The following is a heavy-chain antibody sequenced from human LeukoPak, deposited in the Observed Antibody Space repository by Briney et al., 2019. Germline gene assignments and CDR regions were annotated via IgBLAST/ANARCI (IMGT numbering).Heavy chain of an antibody. CDR2: IKQDGSEK. J-gene: IGHJ4*02. D-gene: IGHD3-3*01. V-gene: IGHV3-7*01. CDR1: GFTFSSYW. CDR3: ARDRVGYDFWSGVFDY. Sequence: GGSLRLSCAASGFTFSSYWMSWVRQAPGKGLEWVANIKQDGSEKYYVDSVKGRFTISRDNAKNSLYLQMNSLRAEDTAVYYCARDRVGYDFWSGVFDYWGQGTLVTVSS.